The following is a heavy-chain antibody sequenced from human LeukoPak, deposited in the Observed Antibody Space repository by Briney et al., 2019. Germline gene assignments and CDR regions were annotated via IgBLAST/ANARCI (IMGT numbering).Heavy chain of an antibody. CDR3: AKGAYDYIEIAYFDY. V-gene: IGHV3-23*01. D-gene: IGHD5-12*01. CDR1: GFSFNNYA. CDR2: IIGSSGTT. Sequence: RPGGSLRLSCVAPGFSFNNYAMNWVRQAPGKGLEWVSLIIGSSGTTFYADSVKGRFTISRDKSKSTLYLQMNSLRAEDTAVYYCAKGAYDYIEIAYFDYWGQGSLVTVSS. J-gene: IGHJ4*02.